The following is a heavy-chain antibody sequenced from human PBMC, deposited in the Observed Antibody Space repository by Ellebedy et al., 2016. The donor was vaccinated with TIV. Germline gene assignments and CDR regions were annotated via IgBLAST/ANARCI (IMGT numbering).Heavy chain of an antibody. CDR3: ATGGRLSATRGLNWPFDY. D-gene: IGHD3-10*01. V-gene: IGHV1-2*02. J-gene: IGHJ4*02. CDR2: NNPNSGAT. Sequence: AASVKVSCKASGYALASDSISWVRQAPGQGLEWMGWNNPNSGATNYTQELHGRVAFTRDTSISTAYLELSSLTYDDTAVYYCATGGRLSATRGLNWPFDYWGQGTLVSVS. CDR1: GYALASDS.